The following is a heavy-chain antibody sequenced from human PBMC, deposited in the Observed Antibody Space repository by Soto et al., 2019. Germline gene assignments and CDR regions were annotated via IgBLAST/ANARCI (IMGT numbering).Heavy chain of an antibody. CDR3: ARGGGVYSSGWDALDY. Sequence: EVQLVESGGGLVQPGGSLRLSCAASGFTFSYFSMNWVRQAPGKGLEWISYISGSGSTIYYADSVKGRFTISRDNAKNSLYLQMNSLRAEDTAVYYCARGGGVYSSGWDALDYWGRGTLVTVSS. J-gene: IGHJ4*02. V-gene: IGHV3-48*01. CDR2: ISGSGSTI. D-gene: IGHD6-19*01. CDR1: GFTFSYFS.